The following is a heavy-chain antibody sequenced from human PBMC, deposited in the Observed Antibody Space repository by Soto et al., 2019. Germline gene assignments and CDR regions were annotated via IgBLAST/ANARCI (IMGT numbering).Heavy chain of an antibody. CDR2: ISWDGGST. J-gene: IGHJ4*02. V-gene: IGHV3-43*01. Sequence: EVQLVESGGVVVQPGGSLRLSCAASGFTFDDYTMHWVRQAPGKGLEWVSLISWDGGSTYYADSVKGRFTISRDNSKNSLYLKMNSLRTEDTALYYCAKDGRNNYYESSGIDYFDYWGQGTLVTVSS. CDR1: GFTFDDYT. CDR3: AKDGRNNYYESSGIDYFDY. D-gene: IGHD3-22*01.